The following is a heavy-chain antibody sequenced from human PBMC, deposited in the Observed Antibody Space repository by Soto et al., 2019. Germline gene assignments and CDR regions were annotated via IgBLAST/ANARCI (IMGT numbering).Heavy chain of an antibody. CDR1: GFSLSTSGVG. V-gene: IGHV2-5*02. CDR2: IYWDDDK. CDR3: AHSYYDSSAYYCRFDY. D-gene: IGHD3-22*01. Sequence: QITLKESGPTLVKPTQTLTLTCTFSGFSLSTSGVGVGWIRQPPGKALEWLALIYWDDDKRYSPSLKTRLTITKDTSKNLVVLTMTNMDPVDTATYYCAHSYYDSSAYYCRFDYWGQGTLVTVSS. J-gene: IGHJ4*02.